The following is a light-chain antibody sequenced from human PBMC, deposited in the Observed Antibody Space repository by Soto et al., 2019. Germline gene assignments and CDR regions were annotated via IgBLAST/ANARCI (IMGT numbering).Light chain of an antibody. J-gene: IGKJ2*01. V-gene: IGKV3-15*01. CDR1: QSVSSN. CDR2: GAS. Sequence: EIVMTQSPATLSVSPGERATLSCRASQSVSSNFAWYQQKPGQGPRLLIYGASTWATGIPARFSGSGSATAFTLTVSSSQSEDFAAYHCQQDNNWPYTFGQGTKLEMK. CDR3: QQDNNWPYT.